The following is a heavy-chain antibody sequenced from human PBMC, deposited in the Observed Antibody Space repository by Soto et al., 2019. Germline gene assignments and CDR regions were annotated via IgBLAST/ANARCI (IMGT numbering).Heavy chain of an antibody. CDR1: GGPGTFNH. CDR3: ARDMHAGFTHYFGP. V-gene: IGHV4-59*02. J-gene: IGHJ5*02. Sequence: SDPLSPTSVVLGGPGTFNHWTGIGTFPGKGLEWIAYTAYTGNTNYNPSLKSRVTISIDTTKNQLSLKLTSMTAADTAVYYCARDMHAGFTHYFGPWGQGTLVTVSS. D-gene: IGHD1-26*01. CDR2: TAYTGNT.